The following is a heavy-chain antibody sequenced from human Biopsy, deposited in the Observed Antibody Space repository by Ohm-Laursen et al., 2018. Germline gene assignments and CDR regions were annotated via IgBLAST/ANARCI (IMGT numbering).Heavy chain of an antibody. CDR1: GFTFSSSE. D-gene: IGHD3-3*01. J-gene: IGHJ4*02. CDR2: INPGGSMM. V-gene: IGHV3-48*03. Sequence: SLRLSCTASGFTFSSSEMIWVRQAPGKGPEWISYINPGGSMMYYADSVKGRFIVSRDNAKNSPYPQMDSLRVDDTAVYYCATRKSGEWLSYYFHHWGQGTLVAVSS. CDR3: ATRKSGEWLSYYFHH.